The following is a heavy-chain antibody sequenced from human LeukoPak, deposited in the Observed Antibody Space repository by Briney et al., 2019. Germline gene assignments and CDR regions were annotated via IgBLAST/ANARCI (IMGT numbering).Heavy chain of an antibody. D-gene: IGHD6-19*01. Sequence: ASVKVSCKASGYAFTIYGISWVRQAPGQGLERMGLISAYNGNTNYAQKLQGRVTMTTDTSTSTAYMELRSLRSEDTAVYYCARDRVFGSGLPAYYYGMDVWGQGTTVTVSS. CDR1: GYAFTIYG. V-gene: IGHV1-18*01. CDR3: ARDRVFGSGLPAYYYGMDV. J-gene: IGHJ6*02. CDR2: ISAYNGNT.